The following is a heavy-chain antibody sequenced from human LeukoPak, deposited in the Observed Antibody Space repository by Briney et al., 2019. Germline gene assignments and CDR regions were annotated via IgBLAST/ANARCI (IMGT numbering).Heavy chain of an antibody. V-gene: IGHV4-38-2*02. D-gene: IGHD3-10*01. J-gene: IGHJ5*02. CDR3: VSAKFLVRGVSWFDP. Sequence: SETLSLTCTVSGYSISSGYYWGWLRQPPGKGLEWIGSIYHSGSTYYNPSLKSQVTISVDTSKNQFSLKLTSVTAADTAVYYCVSAKFLVRGVSWFDPWGQGTLVTVSS. CDR2: IYHSGST. CDR1: GYSISSGYY.